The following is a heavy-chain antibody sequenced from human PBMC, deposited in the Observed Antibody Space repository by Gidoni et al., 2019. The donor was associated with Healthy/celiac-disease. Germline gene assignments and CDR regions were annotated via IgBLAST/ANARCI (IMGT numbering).Heavy chain of an antibody. CDR1: GFTFGDYA. Sequence: EVQLVESGGGLVQPGRSLRLSCTASGFTFGDYAMSWFRQAPWKGLEWVGFIRSKAYGGTTEYAASVNGRFTISRDDSKSIAYLQMNSLKTEDTAVYYCTSFGDFGVATGYWGQGTLVTVSS. J-gene: IGHJ4*02. V-gene: IGHV3-49*03. D-gene: IGHD3-3*01. CDR2: IRSKAYGGTT. CDR3: TSFGDFGVATGY.